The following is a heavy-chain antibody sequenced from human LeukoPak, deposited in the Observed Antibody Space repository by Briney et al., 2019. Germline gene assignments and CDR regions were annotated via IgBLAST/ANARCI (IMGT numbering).Heavy chain of an antibody. CDR2: IYYSGST. V-gene: IGHV4-59*01. D-gene: IGHD3-9*01. Sequence: SETLSLTCTVSSGSISFYYWSWIRQPPGQGLEWIGYIYYSGSTDYNPSLKSRVTISVDTSKNQFSLKLSSVTAADTAVYDCARSLTGNFDYWGQGTLVTVSS. CDR3: ARSLTGNFDY. J-gene: IGHJ4*02. CDR1: SGSISFYY.